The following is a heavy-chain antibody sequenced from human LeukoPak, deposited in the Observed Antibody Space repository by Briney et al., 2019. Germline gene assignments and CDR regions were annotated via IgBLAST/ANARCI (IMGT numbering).Heavy chain of an antibody. CDR2: ISGSGGST. CDR1: GFTFSSYA. V-gene: IGHV3-23*01. J-gene: IGHJ3*02. CDR3: ARDLAVAGDAFDI. D-gene: IGHD6-19*01. Sequence: GGSLRLSCAASGFTFSSYAMSWVRHAPGKGLEWVSAISGSGGSTYYADSVKGRFTISRDNSKNTLYLQMNSLRAEDTAVYYCARDLAVAGDAFDIWGQGTMVTVSS.